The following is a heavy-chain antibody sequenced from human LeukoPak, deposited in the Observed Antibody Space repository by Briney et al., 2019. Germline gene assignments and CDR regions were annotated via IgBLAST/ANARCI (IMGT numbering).Heavy chain of an antibody. Sequence: ASVKVSCKASGYTFTSYYMHWVRQAPGQGLEWMGIINPSGGSTSYAQKFQGRVTMTRDTSTSTVYMELSSLRSEDTAVYYCARPMYGGNSVTAFDIWGQGTMVTVSS. CDR3: ARPMYGGNSVTAFDI. CDR1: GYTFTSYY. V-gene: IGHV1-46*01. J-gene: IGHJ3*02. CDR2: INPSGGST. D-gene: IGHD4-23*01.